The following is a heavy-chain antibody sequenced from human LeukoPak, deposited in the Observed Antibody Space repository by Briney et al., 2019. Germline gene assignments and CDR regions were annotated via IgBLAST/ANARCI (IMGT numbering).Heavy chain of an antibody. CDR2: IDPSDSYS. J-gene: IGHJ4*02. Sequence: GESLKISCKGSGYSFINYGISWVRQMPGKGLEWMGRIDPSDSYSNYGPSFQGHVTISADRSISTAYLQWRSLKASDTAMYYCARQLDYYDKRDYWGQGTLVTVAS. CDR3: ARQLDYYDKRDY. CDR1: GYSFINYG. V-gene: IGHV5-10-1*01. D-gene: IGHD3-22*01.